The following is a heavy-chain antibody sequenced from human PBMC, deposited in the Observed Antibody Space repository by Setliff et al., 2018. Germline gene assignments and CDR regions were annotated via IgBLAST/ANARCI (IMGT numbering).Heavy chain of an antibody. CDR1: GVSITSHY. CDR3: ARGRNIAARLLDS. CDR2: VHYSGTT. D-gene: IGHD6-6*01. V-gene: IGHV4-59*11. J-gene: IGHJ4*02. Sequence: SETLSLTCTVSGVSITSHYWSWIRQPPGRALEWIGSVHYSGTTYYNPSLKSRLTMSVDTSKNHFSLRVSSVTAADTAVYFCARGRNIAARLLDSWGQGTLVTVSS.